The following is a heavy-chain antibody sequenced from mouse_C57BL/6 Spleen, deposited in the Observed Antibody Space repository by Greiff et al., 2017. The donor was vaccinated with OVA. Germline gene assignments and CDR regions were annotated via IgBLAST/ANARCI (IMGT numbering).Heavy chain of an antibody. CDR2: ISSGGSYT. Sequence: EVQVVESGGDLVKPGGSLKLSCAASGFTFSSYGMSWVRQTPDKRLEWVATISSGGSYTYYPDSVKGRITISRDNAKNTLYLQMSSLKSEDTAMYYCATRIYDGYHRLAYWGQGTLVTVSA. J-gene: IGHJ3*01. V-gene: IGHV5-6*01. CDR1: GFTFSSYG. D-gene: IGHD2-3*01. CDR3: ATRIYDGYHRLAY.